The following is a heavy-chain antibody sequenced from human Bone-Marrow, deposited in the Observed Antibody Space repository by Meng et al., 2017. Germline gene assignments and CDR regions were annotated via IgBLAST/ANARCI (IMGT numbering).Heavy chain of an antibody. CDR3: ARGPLSAAGTMGYFQH. CDR2: IYYSGST. V-gene: IGHV4-31*03. J-gene: IGHJ1*01. Sequence: VQLRQSSPGLVKPSQTLSLTCTVSGGSISSVGYYWSWIRQHPGKGLEWIGYIYYSGSTYYNPSLKSRVTISVDTSKNQFSLKLSSVTAADTAVYYCARGPLSAAGTMGYFQHWGQGTLVTVSS. CDR1: GGSISSVGYY. D-gene: IGHD6-13*01.